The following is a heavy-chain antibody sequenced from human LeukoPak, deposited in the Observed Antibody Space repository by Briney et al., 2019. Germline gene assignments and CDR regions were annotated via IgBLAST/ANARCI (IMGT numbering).Heavy chain of an antibody. CDR1: GFTFSSYA. CDR2: ISSNGGST. J-gene: IGHJ6*02. CDR3: ARDPDRYGGNSEGYYYYYGMDV. V-gene: IGHV3-64*01. D-gene: IGHD4-23*01. Sequence: QPGGSLRLSCAASGFTFSSYAMHWVRQAPGKGLEYVSAISSNGGSTYYANSVKGRFTISRDNSKNTLYLQMGSLRAEDMAVYYCARDPDRYGGNSEGYYYYYGMDVXXQGTTVTVSS.